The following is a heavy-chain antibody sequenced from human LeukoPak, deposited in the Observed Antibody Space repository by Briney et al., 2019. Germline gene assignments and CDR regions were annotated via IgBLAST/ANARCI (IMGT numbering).Heavy chain of an antibody. V-gene: IGHV3-33*06. D-gene: IGHD4-17*01. J-gene: IGHJ2*01. Sequence: SGRSLRLSCAASGFPFSNYGMHWVRQAPGKGLEWVAVIWSDGSNTYYAGSVKGRFTIPRDNSKNTLYLQMNSLRAEDTAVYYCAKGETAVNWYFDLWGRGTLVTVSS. CDR2: IWSDGSNT. CDR1: GFPFSNYG. CDR3: AKGETAVNWYFDL.